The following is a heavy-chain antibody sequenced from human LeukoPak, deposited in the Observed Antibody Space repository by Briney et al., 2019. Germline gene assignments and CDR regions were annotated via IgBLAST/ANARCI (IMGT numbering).Heavy chain of an antibody. CDR1: GGSFSGYY. D-gene: IGHD1-26*01. J-gene: IGHJ4*02. CDR2: INLSGST. V-gene: IGHV4-34*01. CDR3: ARGRAVFGY. Sequence: PSETLSLTCAVYGGSFSGYYWSWIRQPPGKGLEWIGEINLSGSTNYNPSLKSRVTISIDTSKNQFSLKLNSVTAADTAVYYCARGRAVFGYWGQGTLVTVSS.